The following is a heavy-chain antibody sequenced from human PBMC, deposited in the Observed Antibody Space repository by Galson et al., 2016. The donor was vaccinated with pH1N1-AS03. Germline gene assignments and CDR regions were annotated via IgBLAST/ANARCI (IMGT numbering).Heavy chain of an antibody. J-gene: IGHJ4*02. CDR3: ARDYIDKFCTDY. Sequence: SLRLSCAVSGFTFRSHGMHWVRQAPGKGLEWISYISDDGRRKSYADAVKGRCTVSRDNSRNTVHLQMDSLENEDTAVYYCARDYIDKFCTDYWGQGALVTVSS. CDR1: GFTFRSHG. V-gene: IGHV3-30*03. D-gene: IGHD3-3*01. CDR2: ISDDGRRK.